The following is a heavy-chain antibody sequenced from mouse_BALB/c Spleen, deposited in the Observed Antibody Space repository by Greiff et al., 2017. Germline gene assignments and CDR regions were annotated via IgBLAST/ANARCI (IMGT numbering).Heavy chain of an antibody. Sequence: DVMLVESGGGLVKPGGSLKLSCAASGFTFSSYTMSWVSQTPEKRLEWVATISSGGSYTYYPDSVKGRFTISRDNAKNTLYLQMSSLKSEDTAMYYCTRDSSGYVDFAYWGQGTLVTVSA. D-gene: IGHD3-1*01. CDR1: GFTFSSYT. CDR2: ISSGGSYT. J-gene: IGHJ3*01. CDR3: TRDSSGYVDFAY. V-gene: IGHV5-6-4*01.